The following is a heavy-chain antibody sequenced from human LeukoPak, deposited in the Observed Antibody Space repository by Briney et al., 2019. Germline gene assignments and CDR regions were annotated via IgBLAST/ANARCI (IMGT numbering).Heavy chain of an antibody. CDR2: IIPIFGTA. D-gene: IGHD1-26*01. CDR3: ARAWIVGATTAGGLFAFDI. CDR1: GGTFSSYA. J-gene: IGHJ3*02. Sequence: ASVKVSRNASGGTFSSYAISWVRQAPGQGLERMGGIIPIFGTANYAQKFQGRDTITTDESTSTAYMELSSLRSEDTAVEYCARAWIVGATTAGGLFAFDIWGQGTMVTVSS. V-gene: IGHV1-69*05.